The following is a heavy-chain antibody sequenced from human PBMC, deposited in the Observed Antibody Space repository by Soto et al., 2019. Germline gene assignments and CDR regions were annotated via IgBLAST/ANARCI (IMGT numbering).Heavy chain of an antibody. CDR3: ARDKTKGSSSWSPVGP. CDR2: ISSSGDSA. J-gene: IGHJ5*02. V-gene: IGHV3-23*01. D-gene: IGHD6-6*01. Sequence: PGGSLRLSCAASGFTFGSYAMIWVRQAPGKGLVWVSTISSSGDSAYYADSVKGRFTVSRDNSMNTLYMQMNSLRAEDTAVYYCARDKTKGSSSWSPVGPWGQGTLVTVSS. CDR1: GFTFGSYA.